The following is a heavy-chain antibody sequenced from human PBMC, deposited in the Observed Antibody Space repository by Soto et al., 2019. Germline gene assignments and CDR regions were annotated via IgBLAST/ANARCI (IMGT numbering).Heavy chain of an antibody. Sequence: PSETLSLTCTVSGGSVSSGSYYWSWIRQPPGKGLEWIGYIYYSGSTNYNPSLKSRVTISVDTSKNQFSLKLSSVTAADTAVYYCARDSVVATIGGYYYGMDVWGQGTTVTVSS. D-gene: IGHD5-12*01. V-gene: IGHV4-61*01. CDR1: GGSVSSGSYY. J-gene: IGHJ6*02. CDR3: ARDSVVATIGGYYYGMDV. CDR2: IYYSGST.